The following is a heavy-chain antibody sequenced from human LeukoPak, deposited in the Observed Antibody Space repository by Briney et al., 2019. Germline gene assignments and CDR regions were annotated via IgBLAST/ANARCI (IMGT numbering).Heavy chain of an antibody. Sequence: GGSLRLSCTASGFTFGDYAMSWVRQAPGKGLEWVGFIRSKAYGGTTEYAASVKGRFTISRDDSKSIAYLQMNSPKTEDTAVYYCIRTVYADGYYYGMDVWGQGTTVTVSS. CDR1: GFTFGDYA. J-gene: IGHJ6*02. V-gene: IGHV3-49*04. CDR2: IRSKAYGGTT. D-gene: IGHD2-8*01. CDR3: IRTVYADGYYYGMDV.